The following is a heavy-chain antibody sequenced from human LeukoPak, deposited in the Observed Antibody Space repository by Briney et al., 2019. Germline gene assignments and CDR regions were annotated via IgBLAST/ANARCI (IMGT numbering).Heavy chain of an antibody. Sequence: ASETLSLTCAVYGGSFSGYYWSRIRQPPGKGLEWIGEINHSGSTNYNPSLKSRVTISVDTSKNQFSLKLSSVTAADTAVYYCARDLSGSYYFDYWGQGTLVTVSS. V-gene: IGHV4-34*01. J-gene: IGHJ4*02. CDR3: ARDLSGSYYFDY. CDR2: INHSGST. CDR1: GGSFSGYY. D-gene: IGHD1-26*01.